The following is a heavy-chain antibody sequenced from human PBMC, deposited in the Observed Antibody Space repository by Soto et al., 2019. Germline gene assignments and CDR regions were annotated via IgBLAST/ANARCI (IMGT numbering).Heavy chain of an antibody. CDR2: INHSGST. CDR3: ASSTYYYDSSGYYYATPFDY. D-gene: IGHD3-22*01. Sequence: SETLSLTCAVYGGSFSGYYWSWIRQPPGKGLEWIGEINHSGSTNYNPSLKSRVTISVDTSKNQFSLKLSSVTAADTAVHYCASSTYYYDSSGYYYATPFDYWGQGTLVTVSS. V-gene: IGHV4-34*01. CDR1: GGSFSGYY. J-gene: IGHJ4*02.